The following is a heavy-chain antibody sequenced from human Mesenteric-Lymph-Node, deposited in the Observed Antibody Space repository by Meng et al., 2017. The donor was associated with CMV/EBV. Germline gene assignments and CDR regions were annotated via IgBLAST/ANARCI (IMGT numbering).Heavy chain of an antibody. Sequence: GESLKISCAASGFTFSSYSMNWVRQAPGKGLEWVSSISSNSSYIYYADSVKGRFTISRDNAKNSLYLQMNSLRAEDTAVYYCARALCSSTSCYYYYGMDVWGQGTTVTVSS. CDR1: GFTFSSYS. CDR3: ARALCSSTSCYYYYGMDV. V-gene: IGHV3-21*01. D-gene: IGHD2-2*01. CDR2: ISSNSSYI. J-gene: IGHJ6*02.